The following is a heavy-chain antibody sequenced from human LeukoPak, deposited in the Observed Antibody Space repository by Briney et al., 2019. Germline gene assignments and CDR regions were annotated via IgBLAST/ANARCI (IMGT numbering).Heavy chain of an antibody. Sequence: PGGSLRLSCAASGFTFSSYGMHWVRQAPGKGLEWVAVISYDGSNKYYADSVKGRFTISRDNSKNTLYLQMNSLRAEDTAVYYCAKAQQLVLYYYYGMDVWGQGTTVTVSS. J-gene: IGHJ6*02. CDR2: ISYDGSNK. CDR3: AKAQQLVLYYYYGMDV. CDR1: GFTFSSYG. D-gene: IGHD6-13*01. V-gene: IGHV3-30*18.